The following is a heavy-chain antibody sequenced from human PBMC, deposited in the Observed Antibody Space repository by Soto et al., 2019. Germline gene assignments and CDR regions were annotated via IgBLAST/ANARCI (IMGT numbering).Heavy chain of an antibody. Sequence: GGSLRLSCAASGFTFSSYAMHWVRQAPGKGLEWVAVISYDGSNKYYADSVKGRFTISRDNSKNTLYLQMNSLRAEDTAVYYCARETYHRKWELRYWGQGTLVTVSS. D-gene: IGHD1-26*01. V-gene: IGHV3-30-3*01. CDR2: ISYDGSNK. CDR3: ARETYHRKWELRY. CDR1: GFTFSSYA. J-gene: IGHJ4*02.